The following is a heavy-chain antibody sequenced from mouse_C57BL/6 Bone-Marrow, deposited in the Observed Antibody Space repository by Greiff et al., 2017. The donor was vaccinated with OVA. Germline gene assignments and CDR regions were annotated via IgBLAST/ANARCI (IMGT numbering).Heavy chain of an antibody. V-gene: IGHV14-4*01. CDR1: GFNIKDDY. CDR3: TTLYDGYYAAWFAY. J-gene: IGHJ3*01. D-gene: IGHD2-3*01. CDR2: IDPENGDT. Sequence: VHVKQSGAELVRPGASVKLSCTASGFNIKDDYMHWVKQRPEQGLEWIGWIDPENGDTEYASKFQGKATITADTSSNTAYLQLSSLTSEDTAVYYCTTLYDGYYAAWFAYWGQGTLVTVSA.